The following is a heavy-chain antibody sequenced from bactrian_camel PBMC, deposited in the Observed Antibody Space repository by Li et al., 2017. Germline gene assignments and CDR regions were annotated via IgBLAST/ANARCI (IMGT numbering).Heavy chain of an antibody. CDR3: ATGSRYGVASFYKY. D-gene: IGHD6*01. CDR2: LNSVGATS. Sequence: VQLVESGGGLVQPGGSVRLSCAASGFALSTYDMTWVRQSPGKGLEWVSALNSVGATSYYAESVKGRFTISRDNAKNSLYLQMNSLKTEDTAVYFCATGSRYGVASFYKYWGQGTQVTVS. V-gene: IGHV3S40*01. CDR1: GFALSTYD. J-gene: IGHJ4*01.